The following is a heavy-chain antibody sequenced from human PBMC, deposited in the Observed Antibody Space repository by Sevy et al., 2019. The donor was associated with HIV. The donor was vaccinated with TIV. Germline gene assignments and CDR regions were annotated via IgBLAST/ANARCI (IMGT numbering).Heavy chain of an antibody. J-gene: IGHJ4*02. D-gene: IGHD5-18*01. V-gene: IGHV4-4*07. CDR3: ARAGTAMSYFDY. CDR2: IYTSGST. Sequence: SETLSLTCTVSGGSISSYYWSWIRQPAGKGLEWIGRIYTSGSTNYNPSLKSRVTISADTSKNQFSLKLTSVTAADTAVYYCARAGTAMSYFDYWGQGTLVTVSS. CDR1: GGSISSYY.